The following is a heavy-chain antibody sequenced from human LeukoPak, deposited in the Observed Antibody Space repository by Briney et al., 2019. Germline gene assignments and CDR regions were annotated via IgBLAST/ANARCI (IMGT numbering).Heavy chain of an antibody. CDR3: ARGLFLDSGALGLDP. CDR2: ISYDASNK. J-gene: IGHJ5*02. Sequence: GGSLRLSCAASGFTFSNYAMHWVRQAPGKGLEWVAVISYDASNKYYADSVKGRFTISRDNSKNTFYLQVNSLRAEDTAVYYCARGLFLDSGALGLDPWGQGTLVTVSS. V-gene: IGHV3-30-3*01. D-gene: IGHD3-10*01. CDR1: GFTFSNYA.